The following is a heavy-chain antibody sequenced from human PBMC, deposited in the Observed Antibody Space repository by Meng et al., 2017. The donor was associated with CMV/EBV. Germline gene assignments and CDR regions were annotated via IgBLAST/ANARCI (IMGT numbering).Heavy chain of an antibody. V-gene: IGHV4-39*01. CDR2: IYYSGST. D-gene: IGHD5-18*01. CDR3: ARREHGGYSYGYVYSSSWYRSWFDP. CDR1: GGSISSSSYY. J-gene: IGHJ5*02. Sequence: GSLRLSCTVSGGSISSSSYYWGWIRQPPGKGLEWIGSIYYSGSTYYNPFLKSRVTISVDTSKNQFSLKPSSVTAADTAVYYCARREHGGYSYGYVYSSSWYRSWFDPWGQGTLVTVSS.